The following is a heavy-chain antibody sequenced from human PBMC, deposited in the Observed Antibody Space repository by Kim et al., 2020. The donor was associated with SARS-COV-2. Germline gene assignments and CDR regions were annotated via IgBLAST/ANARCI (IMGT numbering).Heavy chain of an antibody. V-gene: IGHV5-10-1*01. Sequence: GESLKISCKGSGYSFTSYWISWVRQMPGKGLEWMGRIDPSDSYTNYSPSFQGHVTISAEKSISTAYLQWSSLKASDTAMYYCARPDDSGYAYSSGWNYWGQGTLVTVSS. J-gene: IGHJ4*02. D-gene: IGHD6-19*01. CDR3: ARPDDSGYAYSSGWNY. CDR1: GYSFTSYW. CDR2: IDPSDSYT.